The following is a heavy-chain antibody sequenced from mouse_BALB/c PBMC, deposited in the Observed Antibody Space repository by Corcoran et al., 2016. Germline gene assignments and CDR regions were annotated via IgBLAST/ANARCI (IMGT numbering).Heavy chain of an antibody. J-gene: IGHJ1*01. CDR2: INTYTGEP. CDR3: ARRGSWYFDV. CDR1: GYTFTNYG. Sequence: QIQLVQSGPELKKPGETVKISCKASGYTFTNYGMNWVKQAPGKGLKWMGWINTYTGEPTYADDFKGRFAFSLETSASTAYLQINNLKNEDTATYCCARRGSWYFDVWGAGTTVTVSS. V-gene: IGHV9-3-1*01.